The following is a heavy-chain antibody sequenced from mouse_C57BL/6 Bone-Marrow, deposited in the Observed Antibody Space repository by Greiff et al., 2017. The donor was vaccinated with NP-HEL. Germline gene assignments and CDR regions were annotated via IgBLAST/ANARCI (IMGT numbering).Heavy chain of an antibody. CDR2: IWSDGST. J-gene: IGHJ4*01. CDR1: GFSLTSYG. CDR3: ARHSASYYYAMDY. Sequence: VQLQQSGPGLVAPSQSLSITCTVSGFSLTSYGVHWVRQPPGKGLEWLVVIWSDGSTTYNSALKSRLSISKDNSKSQVFLKMNSLQTDDTAMYYCARHSASYYYAMDYWGQGTSVTVSS. D-gene: IGHD6-1*01. V-gene: IGHV2-6-1*01.